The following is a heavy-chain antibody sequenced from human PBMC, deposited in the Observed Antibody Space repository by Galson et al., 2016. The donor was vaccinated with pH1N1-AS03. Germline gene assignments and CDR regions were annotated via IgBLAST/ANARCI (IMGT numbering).Heavy chain of an antibody. CDR3: ARMAAAGD. J-gene: IGHJ4*02. CDR1: GFIFSSYA. V-gene: IGHV3-30*14. CDR2: ISSDGSIK. D-gene: IGHD6-13*01. Sequence: SLRLSCAASGFIFSSYAMHWVRQAPGKGLEWVAVISSDGSIKYYADSVKGRFTTSRDNSKNTLNLQLTSLRSEDTAVYYCARMAAAGDWGQGTLVTVSS.